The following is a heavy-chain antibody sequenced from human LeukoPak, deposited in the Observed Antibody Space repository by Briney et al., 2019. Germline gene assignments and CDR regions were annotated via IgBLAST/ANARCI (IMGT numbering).Heavy chain of an antibody. D-gene: IGHD6-13*01. CDR2: ISHTGSS. CDR1: GYSISNGHY. Sequence: PETLSLTCTVSGYSISNGHYWGWIRQPPGKGLEWIGSISHTGSSYYNPSLKSRVTISVDTSKNQFSLRLSSVTAADTALYYCARVYTGSSWDYYYYMDVWGKGTTVTVSS. CDR3: ARVYTGSSWDYYYYMDV. J-gene: IGHJ6*03. V-gene: IGHV4-38-2*02.